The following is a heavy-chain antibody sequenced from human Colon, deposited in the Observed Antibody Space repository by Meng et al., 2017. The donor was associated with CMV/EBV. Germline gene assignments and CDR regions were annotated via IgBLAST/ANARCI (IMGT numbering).Heavy chain of an antibody. CDR2: EYKSGRK. V-gene: IGHV4-4*02. D-gene: IGHD3-9*01. J-gene: IGHJ5*02. Sequence: WGWDSEHQGKGMEWIGREYKSGRKNQNTKQKRREKILVDTYKNQFSLKLTSVSAADTAVYYCVRDQKTMVTDAGLGYMCLDPWGQGSLVTVSS. CDR3: VRDQKTMVTDAGLGYMCLDP.